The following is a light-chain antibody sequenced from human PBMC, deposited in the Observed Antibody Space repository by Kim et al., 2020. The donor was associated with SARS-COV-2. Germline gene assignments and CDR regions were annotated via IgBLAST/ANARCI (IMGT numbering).Light chain of an antibody. J-gene: IGLJ3*02. V-gene: IGLV3-21*04. Sequence: VAPGKTARLTCGGDKIGSRSVHWYQQKPGRAPVVVIYYDTGRPSGVPERFSGSNSGDPTTLTISRVEAGDEADYYCQVWDRSTNRVFGGGTQLTVL. CDR3: QVWDRSTNRV. CDR2: YDT. CDR1: KIGSRS.